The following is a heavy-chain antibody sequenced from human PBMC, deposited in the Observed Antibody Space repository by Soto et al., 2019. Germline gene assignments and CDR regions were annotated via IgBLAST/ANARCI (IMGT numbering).Heavy chain of an antibody. V-gene: IGHV4-31*03. CDR3: ARGATGDY. CDR1: GGSISSGGYY. CDR2: IYYSGST. D-gene: IGHD3-9*01. Sequence: TSETLSLTCTVSGGSISSGGYYWSWIRQHPGKGLEWIGYIYYSGSTYYNPSLKSRVTISVDTPKNQFSLKLSSVTAADTAVYYCARGATGDYWGQGTLVTVSS. J-gene: IGHJ4*02.